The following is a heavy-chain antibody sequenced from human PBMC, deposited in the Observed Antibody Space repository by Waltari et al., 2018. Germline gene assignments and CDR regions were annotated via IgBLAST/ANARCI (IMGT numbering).Heavy chain of an antibody. CDR1: GLSFSNYW. CDR2: IKKDGSEK. D-gene: IGHD6-13*01. CDR3: TRGGRDSSWYWRD. Sequence: EVQLVESGGGLAQPGGSLRLSCAASGLSFSNYWMTWVRQASGKEPEWVANIKKDGSEKYYIDSVKGRFTISRDNAKNSLYLQMNNLRVEDTAVYYCTRGGRDSSWYWRDWGQGTLVTVSS. J-gene: IGHJ4*02. V-gene: IGHV3-7*01.